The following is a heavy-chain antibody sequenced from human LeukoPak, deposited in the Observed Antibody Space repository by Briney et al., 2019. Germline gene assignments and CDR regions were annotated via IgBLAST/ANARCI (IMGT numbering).Heavy chain of an antibody. D-gene: IGHD3-22*01. V-gene: IGHV4-30-4*07. CDR3: ARDTYYYDSSGYYGNYFDY. J-gene: IGHJ4*02. CDR1: GGSISSGGYS. CDR2: IYYSGST. Sequence: PSETLSLTCAVSGGSISSGGYSWSWIRQPPGKGLEWIGYIYYSGSTYYNPSLKSRVTISVDTSKNQFSLKLSSVTAADTAVYYCARDTYYYDSSGYYGNYFDYWGQGTLVTVSS.